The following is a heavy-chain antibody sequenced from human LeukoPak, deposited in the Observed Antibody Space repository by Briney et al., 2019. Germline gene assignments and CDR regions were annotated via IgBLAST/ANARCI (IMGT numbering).Heavy chain of an antibody. CDR1: GGSISSGGYY. D-gene: IGHD5-24*01. J-gene: IGHJ3*02. V-gene: IGHV4-31*03. CDR2: IYYSGST. CDR3: ARGGDGYNFDAFDI. Sequence: SGTLSLTCTVSGGSISSGGYYWSWIRQHPGKGLEWIGYIYYSGSTYYNPSLKSRVTISVDTSKNQFSLKLSSVTAADTAVYYCARGGDGYNFDAFDIWGQGTMVTVSS.